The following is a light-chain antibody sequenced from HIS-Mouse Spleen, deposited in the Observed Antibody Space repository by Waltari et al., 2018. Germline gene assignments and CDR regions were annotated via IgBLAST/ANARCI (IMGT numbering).Light chain of an antibody. CDR2: EGS. J-gene: IGLJ3*02. V-gene: IGLV2-23*01. Sequence: QSALTQPASVSGSPGQSITISRTGTSRDVGSYNLVPWYQQHPGKAPKPMIYEGSKRPSGVSNRFSGSKSGNTASLTISGLQAEDEADYYCCSYAGSSTWVFGGGTKLTVL. CDR3: CSYAGSSTWV. CDR1: SRDVGSYNL.